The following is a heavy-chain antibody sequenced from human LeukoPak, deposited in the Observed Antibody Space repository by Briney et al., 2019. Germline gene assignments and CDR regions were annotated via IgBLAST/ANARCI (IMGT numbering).Heavy chain of an antibody. V-gene: IGHV3-9*01. CDR3: ARRADMDAFDI. J-gene: IGHJ3*02. CDR2: ISWNSGSI. Sequence: GGSLRLSCAASGFTFDDYAMHWVRQAPGKGLEWVSGISWNSGSIGYADSVKGRFTISRDNAKNSLYLQMNSLRAEDTAVYYCARRADMDAFDIWGQGTMVTVSS. CDR1: GFTFDDYA.